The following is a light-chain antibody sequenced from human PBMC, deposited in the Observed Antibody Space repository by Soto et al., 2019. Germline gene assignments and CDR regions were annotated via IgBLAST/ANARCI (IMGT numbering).Light chain of an antibody. CDR1: SGSIASNY. J-gene: IGLJ2*01. V-gene: IGLV6-57*02. Sequence: NFMLTQPHSVSDSPGKTVTISCTGSSGSIASNYVQWYQQRPGSAPTTVIYEDYQRPSGVPDRFSGSIDSSSNSASLTISGLQTEDEADYYCQSYDNNNVVFGGGTKLTVL. CDR2: EDY. CDR3: QSYDNNNVV.